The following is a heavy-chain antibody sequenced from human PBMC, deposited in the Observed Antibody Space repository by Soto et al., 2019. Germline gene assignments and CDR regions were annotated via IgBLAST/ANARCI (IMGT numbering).Heavy chain of an antibody. J-gene: IGHJ4*02. V-gene: IGHV1-3*01. CDR1: GYTFTSYA. CDR2: INAGNGNT. Sequence: ASVKVSCKASGYTFTSYAMHWVRQAPGQRLEWMGWINAGNGNTKYSQKFQGRVTITRDTSASTAYMELSSLRSEDTAVYYCARNYTAAVGPYYFDYWGQGTLVTVSS. D-gene: IGHD6-13*01. CDR3: ARNYTAAVGPYYFDY.